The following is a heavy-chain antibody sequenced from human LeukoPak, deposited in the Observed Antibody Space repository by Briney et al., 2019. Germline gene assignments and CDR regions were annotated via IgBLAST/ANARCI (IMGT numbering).Heavy chain of an antibody. J-gene: IGHJ6*03. Sequence: SETLSLTCTVSGGSISSSSYYWGWIRQPPGKGLEWIGSIYYSGSTSYNPSLKSRVTISVDTSKNQFSLKLSSVTAADTAVYYCARQGRTYYYYMDVWGKGTTVTISS. V-gene: IGHV4-39*01. CDR2: IYYSGST. CDR3: ARQGRTYYYYMDV. CDR1: GGSISSSSYY.